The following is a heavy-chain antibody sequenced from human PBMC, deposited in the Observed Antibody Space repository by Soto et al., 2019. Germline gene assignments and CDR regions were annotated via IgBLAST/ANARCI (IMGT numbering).Heavy chain of an antibody. V-gene: IGHV3-74*01. Sequence: GGSLRLSCAASGFSFSHYWMHWVRQAPGKGLVWVSRISPDGRTTTYADSVKGRFTISRDNAKNSLYLQMNSLRAEDTAVYYCARERYSYGMRTFDYWGQGTLVTVSS. J-gene: IGHJ4*02. CDR2: ISPDGRTT. CDR1: GFSFSHYW. CDR3: ARERYSYGMRTFDY. D-gene: IGHD5-18*01.